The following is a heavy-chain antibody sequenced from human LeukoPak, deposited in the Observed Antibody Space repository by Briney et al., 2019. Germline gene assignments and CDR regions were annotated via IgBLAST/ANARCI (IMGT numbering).Heavy chain of an antibody. J-gene: IGHJ4*02. D-gene: IGHD3-3*01. CDR2: IRQDGSEK. V-gene: IGHV3-7*03. CDR3: ASWITILNYFDF. Sequence: GGSLRLSCAASGFTFSSYWMSWVRQAPGKGLEWVANIRQDGSEKYYVDSVKGRFTISRDNAKNSLYLQMNSLRAEDTAVYYCASWITILNYFDFRGQGTLVTVSS. CDR1: GFTFSSYW.